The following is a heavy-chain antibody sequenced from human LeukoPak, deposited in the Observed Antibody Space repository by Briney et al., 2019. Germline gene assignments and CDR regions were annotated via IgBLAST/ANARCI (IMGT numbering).Heavy chain of an antibody. D-gene: IGHD3-16*01. CDR1: GYSFTGYY. CDR2: INPNNGGT. Sequence: ASVKVSCKASGYSFTGYYIHWVRQAPGQGLEWVGWINPNNGGTNYAQNFQGRVTMTRDTSISTAYMELSGLISDDTAVYYCAREGGWFDPWGQGTLVTVSS. CDR3: AREGGWFDP. J-gene: IGHJ5*02. V-gene: IGHV1-2*02.